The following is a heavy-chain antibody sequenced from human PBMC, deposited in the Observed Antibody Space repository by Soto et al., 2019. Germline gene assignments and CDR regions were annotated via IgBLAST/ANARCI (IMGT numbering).Heavy chain of an antibody. CDR1: GFTFSAYD. D-gene: IGHD2-15*01. Sequence: EVQLVESGGGVVQPGESLRLSCAASGFTFSAYDMHWVRQTTGKGLEWVSAIGAADDPYYLGSVKGRFTISRENAKNSLSLQMNSLRAEDTAVYYCARAYSGRLPRRADYYVAMDVWGQGTTVTVSS. CDR2: IGAADDP. J-gene: IGHJ6*02. V-gene: IGHV3-13*05. CDR3: ARAYSGRLPRRADYYVAMDV.